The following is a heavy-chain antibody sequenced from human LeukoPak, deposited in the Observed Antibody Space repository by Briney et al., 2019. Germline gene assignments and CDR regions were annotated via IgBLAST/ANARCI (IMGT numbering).Heavy chain of an antibody. CDR2: IYYNGGT. Sequence: PSETLSLTCIASGGSIRSGSYYWGWIRQPPGKGLEWMGSIYYNGGTFHNPSLKSRLTISVDTSKNQFSLRLTPVTAADTAMYYCARHDHGDHGDPNWFDPWGQGTRVIVSS. J-gene: IGHJ5*02. V-gene: IGHV4-39*01. CDR3: ARHDHGDHGDPNWFDP. CDR1: GGSIRSGSYY. D-gene: IGHD4-17*01.